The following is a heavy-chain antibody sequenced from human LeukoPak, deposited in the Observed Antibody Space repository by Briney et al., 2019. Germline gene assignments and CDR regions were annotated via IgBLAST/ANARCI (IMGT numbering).Heavy chain of an antibody. V-gene: IGHV3-11*01. J-gene: IGHJ6*02. Sequence: GGSLGLSCAASGFTFSDYYMSWIRQAPGKGLEWVSYISSSGSTIYYADSVKGRFTISRDNAKNSLYLQMNSLRAEDTAMYYCARDHYYDFWGGYYEAYYYGMDVWGQGTTVTVSS. CDR1: GFTFSDYY. D-gene: IGHD3-3*01. CDR2: ISSSGSTI. CDR3: ARDHYYDFWGGYYEAYYYGMDV.